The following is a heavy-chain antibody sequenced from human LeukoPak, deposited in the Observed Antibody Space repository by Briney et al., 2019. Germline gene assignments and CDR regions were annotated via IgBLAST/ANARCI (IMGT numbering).Heavy chain of an antibody. V-gene: IGHV3-53*01. Sequence: GGSLRLSCEVSGFLVNRNYMNWIRQAPGKGLEWVSVIYDGGSRYYAGSVKGRFTISRDTSKNTVYLEMNGLRVDDTAVYYCANGSSAYYFESWGQGTLVTVSA. D-gene: IGHD6-6*01. CDR1: GFLVNRNY. J-gene: IGHJ4*02. CDR2: IYDGGSR. CDR3: ANGSSAYYFES.